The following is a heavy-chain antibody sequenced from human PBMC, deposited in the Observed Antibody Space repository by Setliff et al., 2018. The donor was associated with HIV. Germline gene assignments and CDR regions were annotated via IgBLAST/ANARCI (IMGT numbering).Heavy chain of an antibody. D-gene: IGHD7-27*01. V-gene: IGHV4-34*01. CDR2: INHSGST. Sequence: SETLSLTCAVYGGSFSGYYWSWIRQPPGKGLEWIGEINHSGSTNYNPSLKSRVTISVDTSKNQFSLELSSVTATDTATYYCARHLAGDLDYWGQGTLVTVSS. CDR1: GGSFSGYY. CDR3: ARHLAGDLDY. J-gene: IGHJ4*02.